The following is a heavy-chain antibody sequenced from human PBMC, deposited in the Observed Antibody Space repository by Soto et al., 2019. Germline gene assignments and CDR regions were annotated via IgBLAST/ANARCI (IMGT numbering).Heavy chain of an antibody. CDR2: ITAGGGST. D-gene: IGHD6-13*01. V-gene: IGHV3-23*01. CDR3: ANRLTNSSSWYYLDY. J-gene: IGHJ4*02. Sequence: GSLRLSCAASGFTFSSYAMSWVRQAPGKGLEWVSTITAGGGSTYYADSVKGRFTISRDNSKNTLYLQMNSLRAEDTAVYYCANRLTNSSSWYYLDYLGQRTLVPVSS. CDR1: GFTFSSYA.